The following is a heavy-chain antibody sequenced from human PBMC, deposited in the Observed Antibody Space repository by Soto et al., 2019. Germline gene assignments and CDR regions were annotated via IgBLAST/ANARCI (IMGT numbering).Heavy chain of an antibody. CDR1: GGTFSSYA. V-gene: IGHV1-69*13. D-gene: IGHD6-13*01. Sequence: SVKVSCKASGGTFSSYAISWVRQAPGQGXEWMGGIIPIFGTANYAQKFQGRVTITADESTSTAYMELSSLRSEDTAVYYCARDVSGYSSSWYPSYFDYWGQGTLVTVFS. CDR2: IIPIFGTA. CDR3: ARDVSGYSSSWYPSYFDY. J-gene: IGHJ4*02.